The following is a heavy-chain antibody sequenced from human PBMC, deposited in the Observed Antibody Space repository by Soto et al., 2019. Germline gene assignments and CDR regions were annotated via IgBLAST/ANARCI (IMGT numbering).Heavy chain of an antibody. D-gene: IGHD2-2*01. CDR1: GFTFDDYG. J-gene: IGHJ5*02. CDR3: ARIGSAALIDWFDP. Sequence: GGSLRLSCAASGFTFDDYGMSWVRQAPGKRLEWVSGINWNGGSTGYADSVKGRFTISRDNAKNSLYLQMNSLRAEDTALYHCARIGSAALIDWFDPWGQGTLVTVSS. CDR2: INWNGGST. V-gene: IGHV3-20*01.